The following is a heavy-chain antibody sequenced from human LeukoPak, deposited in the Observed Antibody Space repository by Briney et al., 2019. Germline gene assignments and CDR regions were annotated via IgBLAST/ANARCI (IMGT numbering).Heavy chain of an antibody. J-gene: IGHJ5*02. CDR1: GGSISSYY. Sequence: SETLSLTCTVSGGSISSYYWSWIRQPPGKGLEWIGSIYYSGSTYYNPSLKSRVTISVDTSKNQFSLKLSSVTAADTAVYYCARERNSGITMIVVVITSNWFDPWGQGTLVTVSS. CDR3: ARERNSGITMIVVVITSNWFDP. V-gene: IGHV4-39*07. CDR2: IYYSGST. D-gene: IGHD3-22*01.